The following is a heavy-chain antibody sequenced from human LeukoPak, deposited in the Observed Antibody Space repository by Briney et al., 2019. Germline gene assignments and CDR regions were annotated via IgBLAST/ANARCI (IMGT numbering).Heavy chain of an antibody. Sequence: ASVKVSCKASGYTFTGYYMHWVRQAPGQGLEWMGWINPNSGGTNYAQKFQGRVTMTRDTSISTAHMELSRLRFDDTAVYYCASNNGGYCSSTSCIDWFDPWGQGTLVTVSS. CDR1: GYTFTGYY. D-gene: IGHD2-2*01. J-gene: IGHJ5*02. CDR3: ASNNGGYCSSTSCIDWFDP. V-gene: IGHV1-2*02. CDR2: INPNSGGT.